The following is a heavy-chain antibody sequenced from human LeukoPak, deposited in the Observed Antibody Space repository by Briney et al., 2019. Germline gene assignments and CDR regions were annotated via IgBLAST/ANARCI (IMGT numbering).Heavy chain of an antibody. D-gene: IGHD3-22*01. Sequence: ETLSLTCAVYGGALSGYYLSWIRQPPGKGLEWIGEINHSGSTNYNPSLKSRVTISVDTSKNQFSLKLSSVTAADTAVYYCARGPYSGGTMILWGQGTLVTVSS. CDR1: GGALSGYY. V-gene: IGHV4-34*01. CDR2: INHSGST. J-gene: IGHJ4*02. CDR3: ARGPYSGGTMIL.